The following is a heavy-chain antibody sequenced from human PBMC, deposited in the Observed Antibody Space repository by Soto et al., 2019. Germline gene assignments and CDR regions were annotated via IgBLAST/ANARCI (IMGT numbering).Heavy chain of an antibody. CDR1: GSTFSSYA. V-gene: IGHV3-23*01. J-gene: IGHJ3*01. D-gene: IGHD6-19*01. CDR2: ISGSGGST. CDR3: AKMSDGWYGAFHV. Sequence: EVQLLESGGDLVQPGGSLRLSCAASGSTFSSYAMSWVRQAPGKGLEWVSVISGSGGSTFYADSVKGRFTISRDKSKNTLHLKMNSLRAEDTALYFCAKMSDGWYGAFHVWGQGTMVTVSS.